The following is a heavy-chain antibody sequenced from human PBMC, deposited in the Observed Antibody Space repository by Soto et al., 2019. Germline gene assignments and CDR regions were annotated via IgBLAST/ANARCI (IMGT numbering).Heavy chain of an antibody. Sequence: QITLKESGPPPVKPTQTLTLTCTFSGFSLSTSGVGVGWIRQPPGKALEWLALIYWDDDKRYSPSLKSRLTSTKDTSKNQVVLTMTNMDPVDTATYYCAHQTIAGSYKRYYGMDVWGQGTTVTVSS. CDR3: AHQTIAGSYKRYYGMDV. V-gene: IGHV2-5*02. CDR2: IYWDDDK. CDR1: GFSLSTSGVG. J-gene: IGHJ6*02. D-gene: IGHD3-10*01.